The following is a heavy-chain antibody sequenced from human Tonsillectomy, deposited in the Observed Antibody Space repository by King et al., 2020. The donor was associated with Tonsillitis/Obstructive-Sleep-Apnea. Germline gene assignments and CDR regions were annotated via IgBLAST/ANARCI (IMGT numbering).Heavy chain of an antibody. CDR3: ARDSMSHYFDSSAYYTFNY. CDR2: ISAYNGHT. Sequence: QLVQSGGEVKKPGASVKVSCKASGYTFSNYGISWVRQAPGQGLEWMGWISAYNGHTNSAQELQGRVTLTTDASTSTAYMELGSLRSDDTAVYYCARDSMSHYFDSSAYYTFNYWGQGTLVTVSS. CDR1: GYTFSNYG. J-gene: IGHJ4*02. D-gene: IGHD3-22*01. V-gene: IGHV1-18*01.